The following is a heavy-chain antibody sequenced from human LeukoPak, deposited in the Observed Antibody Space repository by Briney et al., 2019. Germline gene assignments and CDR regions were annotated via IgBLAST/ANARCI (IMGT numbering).Heavy chain of an antibody. V-gene: IGHV4-59*06. Sequence: SETLSLTCTVSGGSITSSYWSWIRQSPGKGLEWIGYIYHSGSSYYNPSLRSRATISVDTYKNQFSLNLNSVTAADTALYYCARAILTPSGYVWYFDLWGRGTLVTVSS. CDR2: IYHSGSS. D-gene: IGHD3-3*01. CDR3: ARAILTPSGYVWYFDL. J-gene: IGHJ2*01. CDR1: GGSITSSY.